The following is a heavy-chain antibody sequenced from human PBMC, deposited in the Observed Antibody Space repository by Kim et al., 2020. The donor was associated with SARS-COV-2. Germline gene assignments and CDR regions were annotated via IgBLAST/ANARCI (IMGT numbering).Heavy chain of an antibody. D-gene: IGHD5-12*01. V-gene: IGHV4-59*08. CDR3: ARLPRGWLQPHDTHHSDY. Sequence: SETLSLTCTVSGGSISSHYWSWIRQPPGKGLEWIGYIYYSGSTNYNPSLKSRVTISVDTSKNQFSLKLSSVTAADTAVYYCARLPRGWLQPHDTHHSDY. J-gene: IGHJ4*01. CDR2: IYYSGST. CDR1: GGSISSHY.